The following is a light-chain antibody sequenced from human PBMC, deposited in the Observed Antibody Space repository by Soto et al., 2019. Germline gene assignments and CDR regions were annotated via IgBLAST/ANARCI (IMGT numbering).Light chain of an antibody. Sequence: LTQPASVSGSPGQSITISCTGTSSDFGGYNYVSWYQQHPGKAPKLMIYDVSNRPSGVSNRFSGSKSGNTASLTIFGFQAEDEADYYCSSYTSSSTPYVFGTGTKVTVL. CDR3: SSYTSSSTPYV. CDR2: DVS. V-gene: IGLV2-14*01. J-gene: IGLJ1*01. CDR1: SSDFGGYNY.